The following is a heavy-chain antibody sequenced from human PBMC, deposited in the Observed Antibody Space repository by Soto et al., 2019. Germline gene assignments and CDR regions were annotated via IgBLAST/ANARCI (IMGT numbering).Heavy chain of an antibody. CDR1: GYSFGAYW. CDR2: IFPGDSDT. D-gene: IGHD1-7*01. CDR3: ARGGIIGTTPDD. Sequence: PGESLKISCQGSGYSFGAYWIGWERQMPGKGLEWIGIIFPGDSDTRYRPSFQGQVKISVDKSINPAYLQWSSLKTSDTAMYFCARGGIIGTTPDDWGQGTHVTLAS. J-gene: IGHJ4*02. V-gene: IGHV5-51*03.